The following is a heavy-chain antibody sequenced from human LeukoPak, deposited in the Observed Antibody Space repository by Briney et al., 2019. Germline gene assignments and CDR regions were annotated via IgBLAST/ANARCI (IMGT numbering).Heavy chain of an antibody. J-gene: IGHJ5*02. Sequence: GSLKISCKGSAYSFATYWIAWVRQLPGKGLEWMGIIYPRDSETIYSPSFQGQVTISADKSISTAYLQWSSLKASDTAVYYCARADYYGSGGNNWFDPWGQGTLVTVSS. CDR3: ARADYYGSGGNNWFDP. V-gene: IGHV5-51*01. D-gene: IGHD3-10*01. CDR2: IYPRDSET. CDR1: AYSFATYW.